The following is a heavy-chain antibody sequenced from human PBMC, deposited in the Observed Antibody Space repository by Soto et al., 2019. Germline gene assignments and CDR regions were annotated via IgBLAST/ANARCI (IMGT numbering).Heavy chain of an antibody. Sequence: GGSLRLSCAGSGFTFSRFAMSWVRQVPGKGLEWVSAISGSGQTTYYADSVKGRFTVSRDNSNNTLYLQMNSLRAEDTAVYYCAKDQRKPAIFGVVTLSWGHGTLVTVSS. CDR3: AKDQRKPAIFGVVTLS. CDR2: ISGSGQTT. D-gene: IGHD3-3*01. J-gene: IGHJ5*01. V-gene: IGHV3-23*01. CDR1: GFTFSRFA.